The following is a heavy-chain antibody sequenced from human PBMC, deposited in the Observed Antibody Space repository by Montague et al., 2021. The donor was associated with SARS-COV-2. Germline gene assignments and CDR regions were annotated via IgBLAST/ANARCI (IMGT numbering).Heavy chain of an antibody. CDR1: GGSIRTSSYC. V-gene: IGHV4-39*01. Sequence: SETLSLTCTVSGGSIRTSSYCWGWIRQPPGKGLDWIGSIYYSGSTYYNPSLKSRVTISADTSKNQFSLKLSSVTAADTAVYYCAMRGGALDAFDIWGQGTMVIVSS. J-gene: IGHJ3*02. CDR3: AMRGGALDAFDI. CDR2: IYYSGST. D-gene: IGHD4-17*01.